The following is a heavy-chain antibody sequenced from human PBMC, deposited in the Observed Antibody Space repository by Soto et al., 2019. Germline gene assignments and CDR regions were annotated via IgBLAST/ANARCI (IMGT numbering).Heavy chain of an antibody. CDR1: AYRFTNYW. CDR3: ARHGACTDGVCDYYYYHGMDV. D-gene: IGHD2-8*01. J-gene: IGHJ6*02. Sequence: PGESLKSSCKASAYRFTNYWIGWVRQMPGEGLEWMGIIYPGDSDTSYSPSFQGQVTISADKSISTVYLQWSSLRASDTAMYYCARHGACTDGVCDYYYYHGMDVWGQGTTVTVSS. CDR2: IYPGDSDT. V-gene: IGHV5-51*01.